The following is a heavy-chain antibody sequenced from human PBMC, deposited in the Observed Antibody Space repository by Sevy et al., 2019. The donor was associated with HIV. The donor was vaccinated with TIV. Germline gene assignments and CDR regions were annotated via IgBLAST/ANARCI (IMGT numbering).Heavy chain of an antibody. Sequence: ASVKVSCKASGYTFTTYGISWVRQAPGQGLEWMGWISTYNTVRNSAQKFHDRVTMTIDTSTSTAYMELRSLRSDDTAVYYCARSTQVAGRSNWFAPWGQGTLVTVSS. D-gene: IGHD6-19*01. CDR2: ISTYNTVR. CDR1: GYTFTTYG. V-gene: IGHV1-18*01. J-gene: IGHJ5*02. CDR3: ARSTQVAGRSNWFAP.